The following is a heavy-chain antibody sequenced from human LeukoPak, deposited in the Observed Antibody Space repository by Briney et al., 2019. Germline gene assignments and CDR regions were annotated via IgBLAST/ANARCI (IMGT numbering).Heavy chain of an antibody. CDR1: GFTFSSYA. CDR2: VSDRCRST. V-gene: IGHV3-23*01. D-gene: IGHD2-2*01. J-gene: IGHJ4*02. CDR3: AKDPGSYYSRTLDY. Sequence: GGSLRLSCAASGFTFSSYAMSWVRQAPAKGLEWVSAVSDRCRSTYYADSVKGRFTNSIDNSENTLYLQINSLRDEDTAVHYFAKDPGSYYSRTLDYWGQGTLTTVSS.